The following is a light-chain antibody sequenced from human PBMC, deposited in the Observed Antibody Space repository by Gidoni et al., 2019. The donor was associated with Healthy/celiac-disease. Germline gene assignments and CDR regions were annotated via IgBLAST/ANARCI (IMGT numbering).Light chain of an antibody. CDR3: QQRSNWPLT. J-gene: IGKJ1*01. CDR2: DAS. Sequence: EIVLTHSPATLSLSPGERATLSCRASPSVSSYLAWYQQKPGQAPRLLIYDASNRATGIPARFSGSGSGTDITLTISSLEPEDFAVYYCQQRSNWPLTFGQGTKVEIK. V-gene: IGKV3-11*01. CDR1: PSVSSY.